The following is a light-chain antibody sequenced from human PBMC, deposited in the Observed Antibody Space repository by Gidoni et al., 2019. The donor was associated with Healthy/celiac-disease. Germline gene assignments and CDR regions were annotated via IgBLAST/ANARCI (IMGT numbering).Light chain of an antibody. CDR1: QSVSSSY. Sequence: DIVLTQSPGTLSLSPGERATLSCRASQSVSSSYLAWYQQKPGQAPRLLIYGASSRATGIPDRFSGSGSGTDFTLTISRLEPEDFAVYYCQQYGRSLFTFGPGTKVDIK. CDR2: GAS. V-gene: IGKV3-20*01. J-gene: IGKJ3*01. CDR3: QQYGRSLFT.